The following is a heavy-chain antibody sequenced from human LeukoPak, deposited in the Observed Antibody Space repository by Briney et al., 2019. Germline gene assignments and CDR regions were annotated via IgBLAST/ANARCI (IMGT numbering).Heavy chain of an antibody. CDR2: INHSGST. CDR1: GGSFSGYY. V-gene: IGHV4-34*01. D-gene: IGHD3-10*01. Sequence: PSETLSLTCAVYGGSFSGYYWSWIRQPPGKGLEWIGEINHSGSTNYNPSLKSRVTISVDTSKNQFSLKLSSVTAADTAVYYCARGRGITMVRGARYGMDVWGKGTTVTVSS. CDR3: ARGRGITMVRGARYGMDV. J-gene: IGHJ6*04.